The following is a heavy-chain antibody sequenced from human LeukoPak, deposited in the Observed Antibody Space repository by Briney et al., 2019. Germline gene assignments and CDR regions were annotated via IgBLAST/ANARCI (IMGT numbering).Heavy chain of an antibody. CDR1: GGSISSYY. Sequence: SETLSLTCTVSGGSISSYYWSWIRQPPGKGLEWIGYIYYSGSTNYNPSLKSRVTISVDTSKNQFSPKLSSVTAADTAVYYCARDGSGSSQPIDYWGQGTLVTVSS. V-gene: IGHV4-59*08. CDR2: IYYSGST. D-gene: IGHD3-10*01. J-gene: IGHJ4*02. CDR3: ARDGSGSSQPIDY.